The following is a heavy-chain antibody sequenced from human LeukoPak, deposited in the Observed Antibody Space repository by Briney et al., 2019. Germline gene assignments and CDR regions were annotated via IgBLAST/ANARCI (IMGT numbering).Heavy chain of an antibody. CDR3: TTARRRDSWNPRF. V-gene: IGHV1-69*13. Sequence: SVKVSCKASGGTFSSYAISWVRQAPGRGLEWMGGIIPIFGTANYAQKFQGRVTITADESTSTAYMELSSLRSEDTAVYYCTTARRRDSWNPRFWGQGTLVSVSS. CDR2: IIPIFGTA. J-gene: IGHJ4*02. CDR1: GGTFSSYA. D-gene: IGHD1-1*01.